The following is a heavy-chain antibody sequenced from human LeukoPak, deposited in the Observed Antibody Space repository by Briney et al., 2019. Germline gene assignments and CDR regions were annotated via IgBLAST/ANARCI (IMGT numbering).Heavy chain of an antibody. CDR3: ARASYSSSWYGYYYYYMDV. CDR2: ISSSSSYI. Sequence: ETLSLTCTVSGGSISSSSYYWGWMRQPPGKGLEWVSSISSSSSYIYYADSVKGRFTISRDNAKNSLYLQMNSLRAEDTAMYYCARASYSSSWYGYYYYYMDVWGKGTTVTVSS. D-gene: IGHD6-13*01. J-gene: IGHJ6*03. CDR1: GGSISSSS. V-gene: IGHV3-21*01.